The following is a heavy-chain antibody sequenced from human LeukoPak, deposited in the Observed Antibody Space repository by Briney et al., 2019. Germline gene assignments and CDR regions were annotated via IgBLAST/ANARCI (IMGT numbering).Heavy chain of an antibody. Sequence: PSETLCLTCAVSGGSFSGYYWSWIRQPPGKGLEWIGEINHSGSTNYNPSIKCRVTISVDTSKNQFSLKLSSVTAANTAVYYWARIRPGEAAAGPRDYWGQGTLVTVSS. J-gene: IGHJ4*02. CDR1: GGSFSGYY. D-gene: IGHD6-13*01. V-gene: IGHV4-34*01. CDR3: ARIRPGEAAAGPRDY. CDR2: INHSGST.